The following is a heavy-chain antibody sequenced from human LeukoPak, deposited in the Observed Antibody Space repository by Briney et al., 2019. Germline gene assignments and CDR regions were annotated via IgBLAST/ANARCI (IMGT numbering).Heavy chain of an antibody. J-gene: IGHJ6*02. V-gene: IGHV3-30-3*01. D-gene: IGHD5-18*01. Sequence: GGSLRLPCAASGFTFSSYAMHWVRQAPGKGLEWVAVISYDGSNKYYADSVKGRFTISRDNSKNTLYLQMNSLRAEDTAVYYCARGGRGYSYGLDYYYYYGMDVWGQGTTVTVSS. CDR1: GFTFSSYA. CDR3: ARGGRGYSYGLDYYYYYGMDV. CDR2: ISYDGSNK.